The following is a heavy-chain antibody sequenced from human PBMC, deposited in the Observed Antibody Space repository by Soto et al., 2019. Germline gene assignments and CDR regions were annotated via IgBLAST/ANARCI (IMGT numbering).Heavy chain of an antibody. CDR2: ISAYNYNT. D-gene: IGHD1-26*01. J-gene: IGHJ5*02. CDR1: GHTFTSYG. V-gene: IGHV1-18*01. Sequence: VASVKVSCKASGHTFTSYGLSWVRQAPGQGLEWMGRISAYNYNTNYAQKLQGRVTMTTDTSTSTAYMELRSLRSDDTAVYYCARVVGALGHWFDPWGQGTLVTVSS. CDR3: ARVVGALGHWFDP.